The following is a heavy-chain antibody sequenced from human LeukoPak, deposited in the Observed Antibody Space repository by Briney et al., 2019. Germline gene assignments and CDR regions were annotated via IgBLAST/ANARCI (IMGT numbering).Heavy chain of an antibody. V-gene: IGHV3-48*03. D-gene: IGHD6-19*01. Sequence: GGSLRLSCAASGLTFSSYEMNWVRQAPGKGLEWVSYISSSSSTIYYADSVKGRLTISRDNAKNSLYLQMNSLRAEDTAVYYCARDADPGIAVADPDYWGQGTLVTVSS. CDR3: ARDADPGIAVADPDY. J-gene: IGHJ4*02. CDR2: ISSSSSTI. CDR1: GLTFSSYE.